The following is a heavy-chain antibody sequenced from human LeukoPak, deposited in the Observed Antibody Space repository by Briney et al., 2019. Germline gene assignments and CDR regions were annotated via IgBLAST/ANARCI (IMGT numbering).Heavy chain of an antibody. J-gene: IGHJ4*02. Sequence: GGSLRLSCAASGFTFADYAMRWVRQAPGKGLEWVSGINWNSDNIGYADSVKGRFTISRDNAKNSLYLQMNSLRAEDTALYYCAKDWAATVRGTAYWGQGTLVTVSS. CDR2: INWNSDNI. V-gene: IGHV3-9*01. CDR3: AKDWAATVRGTAY. D-gene: IGHD4-17*01. CDR1: GFTFADYA.